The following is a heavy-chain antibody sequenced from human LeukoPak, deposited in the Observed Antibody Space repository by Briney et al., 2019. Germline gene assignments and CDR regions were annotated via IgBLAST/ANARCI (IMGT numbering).Heavy chain of an antibody. CDR2: IYYSGST. Sequence: PSETLSLTCTVSGGSISSYYWSWIRQPPGKGLEWIGYIYYSGSTNYNPSLKSRVTISVDTSKNQFSLKLSSVTAADTAVYYCATTITMIAHDAFDIWGQGTMVTVSS. V-gene: IGHV4-59*08. CDR3: ATTITMIAHDAFDI. CDR1: GGSISSYY. J-gene: IGHJ3*02. D-gene: IGHD3-22*01.